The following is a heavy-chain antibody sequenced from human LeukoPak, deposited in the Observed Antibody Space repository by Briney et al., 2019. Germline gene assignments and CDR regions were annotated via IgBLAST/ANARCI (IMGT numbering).Heavy chain of an antibody. V-gene: IGHV1-2*06. CDR1: GYTFTGSY. CDR2: TNPNSGGA. Sequence: ASVKVSCKASGYTFTGSYMHWVRQAPGQGLEWMGRTNPNSGGAIYAQNFQGRVTMTMDTSISTAYMELSRLRSDDTAVYYCARGFWSGYYGMDVWGQGTTVTVSS. J-gene: IGHJ6*02. D-gene: IGHD3-3*01. CDR3: ARGFWSGYYGMDV.